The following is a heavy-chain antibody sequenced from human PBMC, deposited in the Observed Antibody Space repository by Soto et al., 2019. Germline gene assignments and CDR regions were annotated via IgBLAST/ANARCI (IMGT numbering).Heavy chain of an antibody. CDR2: IYPGDSDT. Sequence: GESLKISCRGFGYNYNLHWISWVRQKPGRGLEWMGIIYPGDSDTRYNPSFQGQVTISVDKSINTAYLQWDSLEASDTATYYCARHLRSYDFFQYYYGIDVWGQGSTVTVSS. J-gene: IGHJ6*02. CDR1: GYNYNLHW. CDR3: ARHLRSYDFFQYYYGIDV. D-gene: IGHD3-16*01. V-gene: IGHV5-51*01.